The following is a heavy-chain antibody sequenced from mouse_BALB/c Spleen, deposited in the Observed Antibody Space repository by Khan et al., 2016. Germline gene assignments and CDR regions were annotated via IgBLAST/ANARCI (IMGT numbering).Heavy chain of an antibody. J-gene: IGHJ1*01. V-gene: IGHV10-1*02. CDR3: VREKQRWYFDV. CDR2: IRTKSNNLST. Sequence: VQLVESGGGLVQPKGSLKLSCAASGFTFNTYAMDWVRQAPGKGLEWVARIRTKSNNLSTYYADSVKDRFTISRDDSKSMLYLQMNNLKTEDTDRYYCVREKQRWYFDVWGAGTTVTISS. CDR1: GFTFNTYA.